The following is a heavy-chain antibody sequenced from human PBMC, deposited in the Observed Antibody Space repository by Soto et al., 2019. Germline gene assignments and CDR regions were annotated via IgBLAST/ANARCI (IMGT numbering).Heavy chain of an antibody. D-gene: IGHD6-13*01. CDR1: GGSISSYY. Sequence: NPSETLSLTCTVSGGSISSYYWSWIRQPPGKGLEWIGYIYYSGSTNYNPSLKSRVTISVDTSKNQFSLKLSSVTAADTAVYYCARVTPAAAGPYFYYGVDVWGQGTTVTVSS. CDR2: IYYSGST. J-gene: IGHJ6*02. CDR3: ARVTPAAAGPYFYYGVDV. V-gene: IGHV4-59*01.